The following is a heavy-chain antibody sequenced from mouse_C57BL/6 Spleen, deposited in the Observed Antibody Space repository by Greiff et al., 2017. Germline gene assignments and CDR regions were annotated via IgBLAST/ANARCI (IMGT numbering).Heavy chain of an antibody. J-gene: IGHJ2*01. Sequence: QVHVKQSGAELARPGASVKMSCKASGYTFTSYTMHWVKQRPGQGLEWIGYINPSSGYTKYNQKVKDKATLTADKSSSTAYMQLSSLTSEDSAVYYCAREGWDGVHFDYWGQGTTLTVSS. D-gene: IGHD4-1*01. CDR1: GYTFTSYT. V-gene: IGHV1-4*01. CDR3: AREGWDGVHFDY. CDR2: INPSSGYT.